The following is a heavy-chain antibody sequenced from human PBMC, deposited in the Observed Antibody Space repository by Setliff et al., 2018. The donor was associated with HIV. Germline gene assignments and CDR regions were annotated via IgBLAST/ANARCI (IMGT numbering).Heavy chain of an antibody. CDR2: IKQDGSEK. D-gene: IGHD3-22*01. J-gene: IGHJ4*02. V-gene: IGHV3-7*01. CDR3: ARDGAYYYDSSGHYRYYFDY. Sequence: PGGSLRLSCAPSGFSFSNYWMHWVRQAPGKGLEWVANIKQDGSEKYYVDSVKGRFTISRDNAKNSLYLQMNSLRAEDTAVYYCARDGAYYYDSSGHYRYYFDYWGQGALVTVSS. CDR1: GFSFSNYW.